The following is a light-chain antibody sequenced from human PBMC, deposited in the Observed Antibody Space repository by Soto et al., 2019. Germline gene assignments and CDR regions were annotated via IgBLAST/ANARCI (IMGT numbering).Light chain of an antibody. J-gene: IGKJ1*01. V-gene: IGKV3-20*01. Sequence: EIVMTQSPGTLCLSPEEIATLSCGASQTVTSNYLAWYQQKPGQAPRLLIFGASIRVTGIPDRFIGSGSGTDFTLTISRLEPEDFAVYYCQHYVTSLTTFGQGTKVDIK. CDR1: QTVTSNY. CDR3: QHYVTSLTT. CDR2: GAS.